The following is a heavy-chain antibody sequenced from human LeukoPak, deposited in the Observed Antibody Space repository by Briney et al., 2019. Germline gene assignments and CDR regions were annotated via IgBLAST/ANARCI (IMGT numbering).Heavy chain of an antibody. CDR3: ARFWGRYGMDV. V-gene: IGHV4-30-2*01. J-gene: IGHJ6*02. CDR2: IYHSGST. D-gene: IGHD3-16*01. CDR1: GGSISSGGYS. Sequence: SETLSLTCAVSGGSISSGGYSWSWIRQPSGKGLEWIGYIYHSGSTYYNPSLKSRVTISVDRSKNQFSLKLSSVTAADTAVYYCARFWGRYGMDVWGQGTTVTVSS.